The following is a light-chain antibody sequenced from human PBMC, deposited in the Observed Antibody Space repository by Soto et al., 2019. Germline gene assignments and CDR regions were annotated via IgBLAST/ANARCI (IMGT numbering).Light chain of an antibody. CDR1: QSVSNF. CDR3: QQRSSWRMYT. J-gene: IGKJ2*01. Sequence: EIVLTQSPATLSLSPGERATLSCRASQSVSNFLAWYQQKPGQAPRLLIYDASNRATGIPARFSGSGSGTDFTLTISRLEPEDFAVYYYQQRSSWRMYTFGQGTKLEIK. CDR2: DAS. V-gene: IGKV3-11*01.